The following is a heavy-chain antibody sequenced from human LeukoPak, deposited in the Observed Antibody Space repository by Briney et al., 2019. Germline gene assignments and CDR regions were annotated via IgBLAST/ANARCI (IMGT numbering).Heavy chain of an antibody. Sequence: GGSLRLSCAASGFTFSSYAMHWVRQAPGKGLEYVSAISSNGGSAYYANSVKGRFTISRDNSKNTLYLQMGSLRAEDMAVYYCARAVRIAAREDWFDPWGQGTLVTVSS. D-gene: IGHD6-6*01. CDR2: ISSNGGSA. V-gene: IGHV3-64*01. J-gene: IGHJ5*02. CDR3: ARAVRIAAREDWFDP. CDR1: GFTFSSYA.